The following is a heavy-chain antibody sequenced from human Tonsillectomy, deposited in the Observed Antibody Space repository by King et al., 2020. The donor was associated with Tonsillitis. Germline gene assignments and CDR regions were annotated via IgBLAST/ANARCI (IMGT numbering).Heavy chain of an antibody. CDR3: ARRAYGSGSYTDY. J-gene: IGHJ4*02. Sequence: EVQLVESGAEVKKPGESLKISCKGSRYRFTTYWIGWVRQMPGKGLEWMGIIYPSDSDTRYSPSFQGQVTISVDKSISTAYLQWSSLKASDTAMYFCARRAYGSGSYTDYWGQGTLVTVSS. D-gene: IGHD3-10*01. CDR1: RYRFTTYW. V-gene: IGHV5-51*03. CDR2: IYPSDSDT.